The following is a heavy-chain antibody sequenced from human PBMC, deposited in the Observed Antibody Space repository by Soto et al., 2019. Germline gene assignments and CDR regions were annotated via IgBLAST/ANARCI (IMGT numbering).Heavy chain of an antibody. J-gene: IGHJ4*02. CDR2: IEQDGSEV. CDR3: VRSSGWTGDY. Sequence: EVQLVESGGGLVQPGGSLRLSCVASGFTFSDYWMNWVRQGPGKGLEWVANIEQDGSEVNYVDSVKGRFTISRDNAKNSLHLEMNNLRAEDTAMYYCVRSSGWTGDYWGQGILATVSS. D-gene: IGHD3-10*01. V-gene: IGHV3-7*04. CDR1: GFTFSDYW.